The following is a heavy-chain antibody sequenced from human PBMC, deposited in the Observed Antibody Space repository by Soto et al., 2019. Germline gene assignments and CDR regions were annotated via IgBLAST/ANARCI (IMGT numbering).Heavy chain of an antibody. Sequence: QVQLVESGGGVVQPGRSLRLSCAASGFTFSSYGMHWVRQAPGKGLEWVALIWHDGSKQYYADSVKGRFAISRDNAKTTLYLQMNSLRADDTAEYCCAREEGVVARPFDYWGQGALVTVSS. CDR1: GFTFSSYG. D-gene: IGHD2-15*01. V-gene: IGHV3-33*01. CDR2: IWHDGSKQ. J-gene: IGHJ4*02. CDR3: AREEGVVARPFDY.